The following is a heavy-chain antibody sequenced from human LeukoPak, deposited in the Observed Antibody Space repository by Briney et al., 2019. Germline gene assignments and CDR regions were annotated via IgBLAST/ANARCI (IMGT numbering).Heavy chain of an antibody. CDR2: ISWNSGSI. CDR1: GFTFDDYA. D-gene: IGHD3-10*01. J-gene: IGHJ4*02. Sequence: GGSLRLSCAASGFTFDDYAMHWVRQAPGKGLEWVSGISWNSGSIGYADSVKGRFTISRDNAKNSLYLQMNSLRAEDTALYYCAKEHFGESLDYWGQGTLVTVSS. CDR3: AKEHFGESLDY. V-gene: IGHV3-9*01.